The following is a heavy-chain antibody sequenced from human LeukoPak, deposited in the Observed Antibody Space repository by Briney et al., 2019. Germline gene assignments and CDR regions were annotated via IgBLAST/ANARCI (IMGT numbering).Heavy chain of an antibody. J-gene: IGHJ4*02. D-gene: IGHD2-15*01. CDR1: GFTFSSYS. CDR2: ISSSSSYI. V-gene: IGHV3-21*01. Sequence: GGSLRLSCAASGFTFSSYSMNWVRQAPGKGLEWVSSISSSSSYIYYADSVKGRFTISRDNAKNSLYLQMNSLRAEDTAVYYCARDPGDIVVVVAATFFDYWGQGTLVTVSS. CDR3: ARDPGDIVVVVAATFFDY.